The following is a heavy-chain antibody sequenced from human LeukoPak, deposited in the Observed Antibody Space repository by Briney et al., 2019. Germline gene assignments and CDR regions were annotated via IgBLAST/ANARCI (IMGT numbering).Heavy chain of an antibody. V-gene: IGHV3-23*01. CDR1: GFTFSNYA. D-gene: IGHD2-8*01. Sequence: GGSLRLSCAASGFTFSNYAMSWVRQAPGKGLEWVSGITARADSTYYADSVKGRVTVSRDNSKNTLYLQLNSLRAEDTAVYYCAKNNGCAVHYFDYWGQGTLVTVSS. CDR2: ITARADST. CDR3: AKNNGCAVHYFDY. J-gene: IGHJ4*02.